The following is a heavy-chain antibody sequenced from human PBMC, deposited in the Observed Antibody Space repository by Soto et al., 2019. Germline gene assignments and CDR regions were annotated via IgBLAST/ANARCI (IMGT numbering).Heavy chain of an antibody. D-gene: IGHD1-7*01. V-gene: IGHV3-21*01. CDR3: ARDPPTGTTLEWADS. CDR2: ISSSGSFK. J-gene: IGHJ4*02. CDR1: GFSFSSDS. Sequence: GGSLRLSCAASGFSFSSDSMGWVRQAPGKGLEWVSSISSSGSFKNYADSVKGRFTISRDNAKNSLYLLLSGLKAEDTAVYYCARDPPTGTTLEWADSWGQGTLVTVSS.